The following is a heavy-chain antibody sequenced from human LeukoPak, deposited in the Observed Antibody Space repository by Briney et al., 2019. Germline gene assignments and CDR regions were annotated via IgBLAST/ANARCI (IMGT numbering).Heavy chain of an antibody. CDR1: GGSISSSSYY. CDR2: IYYSGST. J-gene: IGHJ5*02. CDR3: ARRGIAASNWFDP. V-gene: IGHV4-39*07. Sequence: PSETLSLTCTVSGGSISSSSYYWGWIRQPPGKGLEWIGSIYYSGSTYYNPSLKSRVTISVDTSENQFSLKLSSVTAADTAVYYCARRGIAASNWFDPWGQGTLVTVSS. D-gene: IGHD6-13*01.